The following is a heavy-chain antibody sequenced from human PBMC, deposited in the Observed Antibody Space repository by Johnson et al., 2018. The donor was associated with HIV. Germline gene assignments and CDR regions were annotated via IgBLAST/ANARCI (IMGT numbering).Heavy chain of an antibody. CDR1: GFTFSSYA. J-gene: IGHJ3*02. Sequence: QVQLVESGGGVVQPGRSLRLSCAASGFTFSSYAMHWVRQAPGKGLEWVAVISYDGGDKYYADSVKGLFTISRDNSKSTLYLQMNSLRPEDTAVYYCAKERRAPRAFDIWGQGTMVTVSS. V-gene: IGHV3-30*18. CDR2: ISYDGGDK. CDR3: AKERRAPRAFDI.